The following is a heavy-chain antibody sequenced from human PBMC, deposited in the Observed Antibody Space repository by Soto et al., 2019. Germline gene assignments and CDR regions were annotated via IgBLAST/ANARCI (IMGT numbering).Heavy chain of an antibody. CDR2: IIPYYNTL. J-gene: IGHJ4*02. V-gene: IGHV1-69*01. CDR3: AGGASRWYPYFFDS. Sequence: QAQVVQSGAEVRKPGSSVKLSCKASEGTFNSYAIAWVRQAPGQGLEWMGGIIPYYNTLNYAQKFQDRVTITADDSTHAVDMELSGLRPDATAVYFWAGGASRWYPYFFDSWAQGNLVTVSS. CDR1: EGTFNSYA. D-gene: IGHD6-13*01.